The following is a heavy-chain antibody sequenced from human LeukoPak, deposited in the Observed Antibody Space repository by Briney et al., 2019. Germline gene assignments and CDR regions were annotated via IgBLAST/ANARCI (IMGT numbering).Heavy chain of an antibody. J-gene: IGHJ6*04. CDR2: IIPIFGTA. CDR3: AGSILTGYYTGRVDYYYYGMDV. D-gene: IGHD3-9*01. V-gene: IGHV1-69*06. Sequence: GASVKVSCKASGGTFSSYAISWVRQAPGQGLEWMGGIIPIFGTANYAQKFQGRATITADKSTSTAYMELSSLRSEDTAVYYCAGSILTGYYTGRVDYYYYGMDVWGKGTPVTVSS. CDR1: GGTFSSYA.